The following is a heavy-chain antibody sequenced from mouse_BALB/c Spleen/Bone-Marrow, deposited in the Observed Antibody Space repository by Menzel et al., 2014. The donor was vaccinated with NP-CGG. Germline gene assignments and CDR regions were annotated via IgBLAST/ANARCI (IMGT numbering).Heavy chain of an antibody. CDR2: ISGYYGDA. Sequence: VQLQESGTKLVSPGVSVKISCKGSGYTFTDHAIHWVKRSHAKSLEWIGVISGYYGDAIYNQKFKGKATMTVDKSSSTAYMELARLTSEDSAIYYCARSGKVRNAMDYWGQGPSVPVSS. J-gene: IGHJ4*01. CDR1: GYTFTDHA. CDR3: ARSGKVRNAMDY. D-gene: IGHD2-14*01. V-gene: IGHV1S137*01.